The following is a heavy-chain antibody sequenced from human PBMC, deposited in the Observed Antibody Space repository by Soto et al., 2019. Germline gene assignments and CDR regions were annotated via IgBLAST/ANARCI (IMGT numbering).Heavy chain of an antibody. J-gene: IGHJ4*02. CDR3: ARDRGSSWHHPRRYIKYYFDY. D-gene: IGHD6-13*01. CDR1: GFNFSSYA. Sequence: PGGSLRLSCAASGFNFSSYAMHWVRKDPGKGLEWVAVISYDGSNKYYADSVKGRFTISRDNSKNTLYLQMNSLRAEDTAVYYCARDRGSSWHHPRRYIKYYFDYWGQGTLVTVSS. CDR2: ISYDGSNK. V-gene: IGHV3-30-3*01.